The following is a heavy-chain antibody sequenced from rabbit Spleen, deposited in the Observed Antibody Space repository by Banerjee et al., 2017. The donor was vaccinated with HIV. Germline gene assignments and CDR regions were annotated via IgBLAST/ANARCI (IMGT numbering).Heavy chain of an antibody. V-gene: IGHV1S40*01. CDR3: ARGGYGGHIYAMGL. CDR1: GFSFSTRYY. Sequence: QSLQESGGDLVKPGASLTLTCTASGFSFSTRYYMCWVRQAPGKGLEWIGCIDTFSSGSTYYASWAKGRFTISKTSSTTVTLQMTSLTDADTATYFCARGGYGGHIYAMGLWGQGTLVTVS. D-gene: IGHD4-2*01. CDR2: IDTFSSGST. J-gene: IGHJ3*01.